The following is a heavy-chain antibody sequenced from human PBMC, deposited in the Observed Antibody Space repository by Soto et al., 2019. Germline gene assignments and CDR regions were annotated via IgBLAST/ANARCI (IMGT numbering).Heavy chain of an antibody. CDR2: INGGGST. V-gene: IGHV3-53*01. D-gene: IGHD3-22*01. J-gene: IGHJ4*02. CDR3: ARGAYYYDSSGLSY. CDR1: GFNVSVNY. Sequence: PRLSCAASGFNVSVNYMNWVRQAPGKGLEWVSVINGGGSTNYADSVRGRFTISRDTSKNTLSLQMNSLRAEDTAVYYCARGAYYYDSSGLSYWGQGTLVNVSS.